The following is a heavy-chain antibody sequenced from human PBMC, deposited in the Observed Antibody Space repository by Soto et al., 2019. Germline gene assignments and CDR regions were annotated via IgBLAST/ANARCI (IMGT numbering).Heavy chain of an antibody. D-gene: IGHD3-3*01. V-gene: IGHV4-39*02. CDR2: VYYTGSP. J-gene: IGHJ4*02. CDR3: ARGVDLVLRLDGNDH. Sequence: QLQLQESGPGLVKPSETLSLTCTVSGGSISNNNFFWGWIRQPPGKGLEWVGTVYYTGSPYYNPSLKTRVTMSVDTSKNQFSLKLASVTAADTAVYYCARGVDLVLRLDGNDHWGQGTLVTVSS. CDR1: GGSISNNNFF.